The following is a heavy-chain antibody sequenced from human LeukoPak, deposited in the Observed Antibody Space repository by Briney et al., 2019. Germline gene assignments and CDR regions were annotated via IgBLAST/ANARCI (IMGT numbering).Heavy chain of an antibody. D-gene: IGHD3-22*01. J-gene: IGHJ5*02. V-gene: IGHV4-39*07. Sequence: PSQTLSLTCTVSGGSISSGSYYWSWIRQPPGKGLEWIGEINHSGSTNYNPSLKSRVTISVDTSKNQFSLKLSSVTAADTAVYYCARRITMIVPVIRHNWFDPWGQGTLVTVSS. CDR2: INHSGST. CDR1: GGSISSGSYY. CDR3: ARRITMIVPVIRHNWFDP.